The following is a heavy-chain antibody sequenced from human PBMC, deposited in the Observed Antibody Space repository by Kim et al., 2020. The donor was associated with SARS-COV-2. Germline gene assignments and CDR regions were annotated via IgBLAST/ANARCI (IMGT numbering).Heavy chain of an antibody. V-gene: IGHV3-33*01. D-gene: IGHD3-16*01. CDR2: IWSDGSKE. CDR3: ARDKGERYSDY. CDR1: GLPFSASG. Sequence: GGSLRLSCAASGLPFSASGMHWVRQAPGKGLEWVAMIWSDGSKEYYADSVNGRFTISRDNSKNTVYLQMNSLRAEDTAVYYCARDKGERYSDYWGQGTLGSV. J-gene: IGHJ4*02.